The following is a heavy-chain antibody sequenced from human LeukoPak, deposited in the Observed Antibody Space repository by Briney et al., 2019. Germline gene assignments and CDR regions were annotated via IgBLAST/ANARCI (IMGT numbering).Heavy chain of an antibody. V-gene: IGHV3-53*01. CDR3: ATGRIQLWYAY. J-gene: IGHJ4*01. D-gene: IGHD5-18*01. CDR2: IYSGGST. CDR1: GFTVSSNY. Sequence: PGGSLRLSCAASGFTVSSNYMSWVRQAPGKGLEWVSVIYSGGSTFYADSMKGRFTISRDNSKNTLYLQMNSLRAEDTAVYHCATGRIQLWYAYWGHGTLVTVSS.